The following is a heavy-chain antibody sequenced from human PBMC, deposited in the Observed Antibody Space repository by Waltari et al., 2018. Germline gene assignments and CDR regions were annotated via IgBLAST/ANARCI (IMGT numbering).Heavy chain of an antibody. Sequence: EVQLVESGGGLVQPGGSLRLSCAASGFTFSSYSMHWVRQAPGKGLEWVSYISSSSSTIYYADSVKGRFTISRDNAKNSLYLQMNSLRAEDTAVYYCARVRCGGSCYSNAFDIWGQGTMVTVSS. J-gene: IGHJ3*02. CDR2: ISSSSSTI. D-gene: IGHD2-15*01. CDR3: ARVRCGGSCYSNAFDI. CDR1: GFTFSSYS. V-gene: IGHV3-48*04.